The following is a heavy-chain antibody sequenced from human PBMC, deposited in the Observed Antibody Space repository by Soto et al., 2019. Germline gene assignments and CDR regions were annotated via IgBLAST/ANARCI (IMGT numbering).Heavy chain of an antibody. CDR3: ASSSSWYIYVY. Sequence: SETLSLTCAVYGGSFSGYYWSWIRQPPGKGLEWIGEINHSGSTNYNPSLKSRVTISVDTSKNQFSLKLSSVTAADTAVYYCASSSSWYIYVYWGQGTLVT. D-gene: IGHD6-13*01. V-gene: IGHV4-34*01. J-gene: IGHJ4*02. CDR2: INHSGST. CDR1: GGSFSGYY.